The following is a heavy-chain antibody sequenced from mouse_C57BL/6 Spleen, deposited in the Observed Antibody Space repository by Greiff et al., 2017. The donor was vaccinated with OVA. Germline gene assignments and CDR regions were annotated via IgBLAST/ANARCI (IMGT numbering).Heavy chain of an antibody. CDR2: IHPNSGST. Sequence: VQLQQSGAELVKPGASVKLSCKASGYTFTSYWMHWVKQRPGQGLEWIGMIHPNSGSTNYNEKFKSKATLTVDKSSSTAYMQLSSLTSEDSAVYYCASYGGGYFDVWGTGTTVTVSS. D-gene: IGHD1-2*01. CDR1: GYTFTSYW. CDR3: ASYGGGYFDV. J-gene: IGHJ1*03. V-gene: IGHV1-64*01.